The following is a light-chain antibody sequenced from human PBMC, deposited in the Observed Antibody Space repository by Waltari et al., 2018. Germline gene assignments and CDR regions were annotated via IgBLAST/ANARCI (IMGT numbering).Light chain of an antibody. J-gene: IGLJ3*02. CDR3: CSYAGRSTWV. CDR1: STDVVDYNY. V-gene: IGLV2-14*03. CDR2: DVT. Sequence: QSALTQPASVSGSPGQSITISCPGASTDVVDYNYVSWYQQIPGKAPKVIIYDVTKRPSGVSNRFSGSKSGNSASLSISGLQAEDEAHYYCCSYAGRSTWVFGGGTKVTVL.